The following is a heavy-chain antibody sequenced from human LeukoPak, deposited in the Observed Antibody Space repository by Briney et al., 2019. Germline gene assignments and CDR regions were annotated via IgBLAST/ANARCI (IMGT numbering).Heavy chain of an antibody. CDR3: ALYSSSWYNWFDP. D-gene: IGHD6-13*01. J-gene: IGHJ5*02. CDR1: GFTFRNYY. Sequence: PGGSLRLSCAASGFTFRNYYMHWVRQAPGKGLEWVAVISLDGNNEYYADSVKGRFTISRDNSKNTLYLQMNSLRAEDTAVYYCALYSSSWYNWFDPWGQGTLVTVSS. CDR2: ISLDGNNE. V-gene: IGHV3-30*14.